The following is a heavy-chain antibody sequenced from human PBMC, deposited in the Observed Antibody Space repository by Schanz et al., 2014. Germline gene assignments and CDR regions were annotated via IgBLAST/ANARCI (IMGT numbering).Heavy chain of an antibody. CDR2: ISHSGGSK. D-gene: IGHD2-15*01. V-gene: IGHV3-NL1*01. Sequence: QVQLVESGGGVVQFGRSLRLSCVASGFTFSSYGMHWVRQVPGKGLEWVSSISHSGGSKYYADSVKGRFTISRDNSENTLYLQMNSLSADDTAVFYCAKGMGYCSGGTCYDYYYYGLDVWGQGTTVTVSS. CDR1: GFTFSSYG. CDR3: AKGMGYCSGGTCYDYYYYGLDV. J-gene: IGHJ6*02.